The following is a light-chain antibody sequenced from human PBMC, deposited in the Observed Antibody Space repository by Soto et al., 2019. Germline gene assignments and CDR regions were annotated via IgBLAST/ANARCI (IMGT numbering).Light chain of an antibody. V-gene: IGKV1-27*01. J-gene: IGKJ3*01. Sequence: DIQMTQSPPSLSASVGDRVTITCRASQGIRNFVAWYQHKPGKAPKLLIYAASTLQSGVPSRFSGSGSGTDFTLTINSLQPEDVATYSCQKYSSVPVFGPGTKVEIK. CDR1: QGIRNF. CDR2: AAS. CDR3: QKYSSVPV.